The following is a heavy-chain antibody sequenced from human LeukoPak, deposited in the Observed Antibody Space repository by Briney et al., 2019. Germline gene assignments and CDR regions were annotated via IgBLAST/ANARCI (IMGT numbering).Heavy chain of an antibody. J-gene: IGHJ6*03. CDR3: ARDPGYYDFWSGYSDYYMDV. CDR2: IHTSGST. D-gene: IGHD3-3*01. V-gene: IGHV4-4*07. Sequence: SETLSLTCTVSGVSISSYYWSWIRQPAGKGLEWIGRIHTSGSTYYNPSLKSRVTISVDTSKNQFSLKLSSVTAADTAVYYCARDPGYYDFWSGYSDYYMDVWGKGTTVTVSS. CDR1: GVSISSYY.